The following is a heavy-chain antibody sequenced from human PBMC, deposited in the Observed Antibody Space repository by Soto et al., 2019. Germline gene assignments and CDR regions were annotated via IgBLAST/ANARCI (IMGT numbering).Heavy chain of an antibody. D-gene: IGHD2-15*01. CDR2: ISRSGNTI. CDR3: ARGEAVFLDYYMDV. J-gene: IGHJ6*03. V-gene: IGHV3-11*01. Sequence: QAQLVESGGGLVKPGGSLTLSCAVSGFKVTDYYMSWIRQAPGKGLDWVAMISRSGNTIHYADSVNGRFTISKDNAKNSLYLQMTSLSPEDTAVYYCARGEAVFLDYYMDVWGKGTTVIVSS. CDR1: GFKVTDYY.